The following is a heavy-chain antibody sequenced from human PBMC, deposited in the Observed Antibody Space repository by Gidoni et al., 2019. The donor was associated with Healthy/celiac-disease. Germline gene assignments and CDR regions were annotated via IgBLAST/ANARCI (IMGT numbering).Heavy chain of an antibody. CDR3: ARDLHLDY. CDR2: IYSGGST. Sequence: EGQLVETGGGLIQPGGSLRRSCAASGFTVSSKYMSWVRQAPGKGLEWVSVIYSGGSTYYADSVKGRFTISRDKSKNTLYLQMNSLRAEYTSVYYCARDLHLDYWGQGTLVSVSS. J-gene: IGHJ4*02. V-gene: IGHV3-53*02. CDR1: GFTVSSKY.